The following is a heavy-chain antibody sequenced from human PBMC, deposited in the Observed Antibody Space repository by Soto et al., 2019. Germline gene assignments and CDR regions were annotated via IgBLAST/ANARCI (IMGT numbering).Heavy chain of an antibody. CDR2: ISYDGSNK. D-gene: IGHD3-22*01. CDR1: GFTFSSYA. Sequence: PGGSLRLSCAASGFTFSSYAMHWVRQAPGKGLEWVAVISYDGSNKYYADSVKGRFTISRDNSKNTLYLQMNSLRAEDTAVYYCARGLTATMIVVVIAYFDYWGQGTLVTVSS. V-gene: IGHV3-30-3*01. CDR3: ARGLTATMIVVVIAYFDY. J-gene: IGHJ4*02.